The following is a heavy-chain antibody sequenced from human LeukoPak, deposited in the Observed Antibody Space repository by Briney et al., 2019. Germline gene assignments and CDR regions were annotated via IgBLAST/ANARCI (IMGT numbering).Heavy chain of an antibody. CDR3: ARETEYDFWSGYSGGNWFDP. CDR2: IYYSGST. CDR1: GGSISSYY. D-gene: IGHD3-3*01. J-gene: IGHJ5*02. Sequence: SETLSLTCTVSGGSISSYYWSWIRQPPGKGLEWTGYIYYSGSTNYNPSLKSRVTISVDTSKNQFSLKLSSVTAADTAVYYCARETEYDFWSGYSGGNWFDPWGQGTLVTVSS. V-gene: IGHV4-59*12.